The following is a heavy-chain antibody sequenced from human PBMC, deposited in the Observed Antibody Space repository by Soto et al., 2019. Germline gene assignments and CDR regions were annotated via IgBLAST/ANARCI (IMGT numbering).Heavy chain of an antibody. Sequence: RPTTVCCNTAGVHCGYYDGSCMRRTEGKGLEWVGVLISKAYVRTTHYAASVKGRFTISGDDSISIAYLQMNSLKTEDTGVYYCTRGENNYGRPLTAGRVQGTTVTVTS. J-gene: IGHJ6*02. CDR2: LISKAYVRTT. CDR1: GVHCGYYD. CDR3: TRGENNYGRPLTAG. V-gene: IGHV3-49*03. D-gene: IGHD3-10*01.